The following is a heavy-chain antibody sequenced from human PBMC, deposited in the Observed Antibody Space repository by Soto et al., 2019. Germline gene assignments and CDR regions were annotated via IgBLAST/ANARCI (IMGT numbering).Heavy chain of an antibody. V-gene: IGHV3-30*18. CDR3: AKPVDFWSGYSFDY. D-gene: IGHD3-3*01. Sequence: QVQLVESGGGVVQPGRSLRLSCAASGFTFSSYGMHWVRQAPGKGLEWVAVISYDGSNKYYADSVKGRFTISRDNSKNTLYLQMKSLRAEDTAVYYCAKPVDFWSGYSFDYWGQGTLVTVSS. CDR2: ISYDGSNK. J-gene: IGHJ4*02. CDR1: GFTFSSYG.